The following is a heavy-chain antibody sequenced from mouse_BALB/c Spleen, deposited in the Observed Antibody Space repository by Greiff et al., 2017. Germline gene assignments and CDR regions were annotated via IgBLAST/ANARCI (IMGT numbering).Heavy chain of an antibody. CDR1: GFTFSSYA. Sequence: EVKVEESGGGLVKPGGSLKLSCAASGFTFSSYAMSWVRQTPEKRLEWVASISSGGSTYYPDSVKGRFTISRDNARNILYLQMSSLRSEDTAMYYCARDPSGYDFDYWGQGTTLTVSS. CDR3: ARDPSGYDFDY. D-gene: IGHD3-1*01. V-gene: IGHV5-6-5*01. J-gene: IGHJ2*01. CDR2: ISSGGST.